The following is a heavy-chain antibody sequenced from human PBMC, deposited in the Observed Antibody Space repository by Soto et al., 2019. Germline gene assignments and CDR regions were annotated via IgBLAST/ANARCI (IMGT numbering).Heavy chain of an antibody. J-gene: IGHJ4*02. Sequence: SGPTLVNPTQTLTLTCTFSGFSLSTIGAGVGWIRQTPGKALEWLALVYWDDAKRYSPSLKNRLTITKDTSKKQVVLTMLNMDPVDTGTYFCAHGEYCSGGFCSPTLRVFDYWGQGALVTVSS. D-gene: IGHD2-15*01. CDR2: VYWDDAK. CDR3: AHGEYCSGGFCSPTLRVFDY. V-gene: IGHV2-5*02. CDR1: GFSLSTIGAG.